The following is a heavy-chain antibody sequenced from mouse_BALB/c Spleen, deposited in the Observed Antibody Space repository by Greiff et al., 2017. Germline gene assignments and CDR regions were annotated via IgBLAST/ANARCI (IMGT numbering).Heavy chain of an antibody. D-gene: IGHD2-12*01. CDR1: GFTFTDYY. CDR2: IRNKANGYTT. V-gene: IGHV7-3*02. CDR3: ASQRRGDAMDY. Sequence: EVKVEESGGGLVQPGGSLRLSCATSGFTFTDYYMSWVRQPPGKALEWLGFIRNKANGYTTEYSASVKGRFTISRDNSQSILYLQMNTLRAEDSATYYCASQRRGDAMDYWGQGTSVTVSS. J-gene: IGHJ4*01.